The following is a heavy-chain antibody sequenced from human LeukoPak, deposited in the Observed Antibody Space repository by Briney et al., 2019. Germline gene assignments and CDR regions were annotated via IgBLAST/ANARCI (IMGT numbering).Heavy chain of an antibody. J-gene: IGHJ4*02. CDR2: ISSSSSYI. CDR3: AREGGFDIVVVPAAISASDY. Sequence: SGGSLRLSCAASGFTFSSYSMNWVRQAPGKGLEWVSSISSSSSYIYYADSVKGRFTISRDNSKNTLYLQMNSLRAEDTAVYYCAREGGFDIVVVPAAISASDYWGQGTLVTVSS. V-gene: IGHV3-21*01. D-gene: IGHD2-2*01. CDR1: GFTFSSYS.